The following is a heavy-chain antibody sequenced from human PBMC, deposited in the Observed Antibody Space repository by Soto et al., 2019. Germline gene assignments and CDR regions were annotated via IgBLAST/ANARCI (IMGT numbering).Heavy chain of an antibody. CDR3: ARGRHYYGSGWFAP. CDR1: GGSFSGYY. D-gene: IGHD3-10*01. J-gene: IGHJ5*02. Sequence: QVQLQQWGAGLLKPSETLSLTCAVYGGSFSGYYWSWIRQPPGKGLEWIGEINHSGSTNYNPSLKSRVTISADTSKNQCSRKLSSVTAADTAVYYCARGRHYYGSGWFAPWGQGTLVTVSS. V-gene: IGHV4-34*01. CDR2: INHSGST.